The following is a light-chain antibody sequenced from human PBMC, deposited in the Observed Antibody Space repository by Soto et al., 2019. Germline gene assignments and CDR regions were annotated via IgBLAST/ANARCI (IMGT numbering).Light chain of an antibody. CDR1: SSNIGAGYD. V-gene: IGLV1-40*01. Sequence: QSVLTQPPSVSGAPGQRVTISCTGTSSNIGAGYDVHWYQQLPGTAPNLLIYGNSNRPSGVPDRFSGSKSGTSASLSITGLQAEDEADSYCQSYDSRLSGYVFGTGTKLTVL. J-gene: IGLJ1*01. CDR3: QSYDSRLSGYV. CDR2: GNS.